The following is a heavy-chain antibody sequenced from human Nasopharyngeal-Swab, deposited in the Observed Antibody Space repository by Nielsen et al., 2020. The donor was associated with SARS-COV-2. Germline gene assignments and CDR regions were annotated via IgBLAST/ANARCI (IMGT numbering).Heavy chain of an antibody. V-gene: IGHV4-59*01. CDR3: ARVYSTTAHYYYGMDV. D-gene: IGHD2-2*01. CDR1: GGSISSYY. CDR2: IYYSGST. J-gene: IGHJ6*02. Sequence: SETLSLTCTVSGGSISSYYWSWIRQPSGKGLEWIGYIYYSGSTNYNPSLKSRVTISVDTSKNQFSLKLSSVTAADTAVYYCARVYSTTAHYYYGMDVWGQGTTVTVSS.